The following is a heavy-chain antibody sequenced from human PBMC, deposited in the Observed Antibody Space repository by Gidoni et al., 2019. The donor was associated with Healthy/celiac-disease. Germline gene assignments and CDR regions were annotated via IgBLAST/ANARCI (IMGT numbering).Heavy chain of an antibody. CDR2: ISSSSSTI. D-gene: IGHD3-22*01. Sequence: EVQLVESGGGLVQPGGSLRLSCAASGFTFSSYSMNWVRQAPGKGLEWVSYISSSSSTIYYADSVKGRFTISRDNAKNSLYLQMNSLRAEDTAVYYCARDHYYDSSGPEAFDIWGQGTMVTVSS. CDR1: GFTFSSYS. V-gene: IGHV3-48*01. J-gene: IGHJ3*02. CDR3: ARDHYYDSSGPEAFDI.